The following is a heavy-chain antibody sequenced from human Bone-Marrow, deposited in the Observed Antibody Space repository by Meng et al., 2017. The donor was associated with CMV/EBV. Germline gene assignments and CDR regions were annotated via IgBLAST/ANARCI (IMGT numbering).Heavy chain of an antibody. CDR3: ARDMFAWAVPATPFEY. D-gene: IGHD3-10*02. CDR1: GFTFSSYA. V-gene: IGHV3-30*04. Sequence: GGSLRLSCAASGFTFSSYAMHWVRQAPGKGLEWVAVISYDGSNKYYADSVKGRFTVSRDNSKNTLYLQMNSLGAEDTAVYYCARDMFAWAVPATPFEYWGQGTLVTVSS. CDR2: ISYDGSNK. J-gene: IGHJ4*02.